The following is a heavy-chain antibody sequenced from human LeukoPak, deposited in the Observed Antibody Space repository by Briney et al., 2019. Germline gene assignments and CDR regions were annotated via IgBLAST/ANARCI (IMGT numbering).Heavy chain of an antibody. CDR3: ARDGEMATTYFDY. Sequence: GGSLRLSCAAPGFTVSSNYMSWVRQAPGKGLEWVSVIYSGGSTYYADSVKGRFTISRDNSKNTLYLQMNSLRAEDTAVYYCARDGEMATTYFDYWGQGTLVTVSS. CDR1: GFTVSSNY. V-gene: IGHV3-66*01. CDR2: IYSGGST. J-gene: IGHJ4*02. D-gene: IGHD5-24*01.